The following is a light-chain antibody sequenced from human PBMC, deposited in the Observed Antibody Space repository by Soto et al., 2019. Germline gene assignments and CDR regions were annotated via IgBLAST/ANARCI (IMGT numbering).Light chain of an antibody. CDR1: SSDVGGYSL. CDR2: EGS. J-gene: IGLJ3*02. V-gene: IGLV2-23*01. Sequence: QSVLTQPASVSGSPGQSITVSCTGTSSDVGGYSLVSWYHQNPGKAPKLVIYEGSKRPSGVSNRLSGSKSGNTASLTISGLQAEDEGDYYCQAYDYSLTASVFGGGTKLTVL. CDR3: QAYDYSLTASV.